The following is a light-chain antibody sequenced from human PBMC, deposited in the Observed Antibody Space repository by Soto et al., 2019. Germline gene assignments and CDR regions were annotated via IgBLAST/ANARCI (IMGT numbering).Light chain of an antibody. CDR2: EVS. CDR1: SSDVGGYNY. V-gene: IGLV2-14*01. J-gene: IGLJ1*01. Sequence: QSVLTQPASVSGSPGQSITISCTGTSSDVGGYNYVSWYHQHPGKAPNLMIYEVSNRPSGVSNRFSGSKSGNTASLTISGRQAEDEADYYGSSYTSSRTLPNGSGTGTKVKVL. CDR3: SSYTSSRTLPNG.